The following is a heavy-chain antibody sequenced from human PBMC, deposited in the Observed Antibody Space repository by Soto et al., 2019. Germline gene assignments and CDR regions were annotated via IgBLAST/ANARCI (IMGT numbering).Heavy chain of an antibody. J-gene: IGHJ4*02. V-gene: IGHV1-2*04. CDR1: GYTFTGYY. D-gene: IGHD4-17*01. Sequence: ASVKVSCKASGYTFTGYYMHWVRQAPGQGLEWTGWINPNSGGTNYAQKFQGWVTMTRDTSISTAYMELSRLRSDDTAVYYCARANDYGDYPYYFDYWGQGTLVTVSS. CDR2: INPNSGGT. CDR3: ARANDYGDYPYYFDY.